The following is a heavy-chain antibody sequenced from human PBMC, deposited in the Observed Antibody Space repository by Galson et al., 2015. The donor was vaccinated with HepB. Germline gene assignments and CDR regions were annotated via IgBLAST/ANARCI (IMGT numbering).Heavy chain of an antibody. D-gene: IGHD1-26*01. CDR3: ARAIGGATTHY. J-gene: IGHJ4*02. Sequence: SLRLSCAASGFTFSSYSMNWVRQAPGKGLEWVSSSSSSSSYIYYADSVKGRFTISRDNAKNSLYLQMNSLRAEDTAVYYCARAIGGATTHYWGQGTLVTVSS. CDR1: GFTFSSYS. V-gene: IGHV3-21*01. CDR2: SSSSSSYI.